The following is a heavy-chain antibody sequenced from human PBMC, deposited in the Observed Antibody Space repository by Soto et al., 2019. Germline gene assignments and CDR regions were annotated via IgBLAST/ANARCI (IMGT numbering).Heavy chain of an antibody. J-gene: IGHJ4*02. D-gene: IGHD1-26*01. CDR2: MYSGGNT. CDR1: GGSISGYY. CDR3: ARVSSGSSLHYFDY. Sequence: SETLSLTCTVSGGSISGYYWSWIRQPPGKGLEWIGYMYSGGNTNYNPSLKSRVTLSVDTSKNQFSLKVSSVTAADTAVYYCARVSSGSSLHYFDYWGQGTLVTVSS. V-gene: IGHV4-59*01.